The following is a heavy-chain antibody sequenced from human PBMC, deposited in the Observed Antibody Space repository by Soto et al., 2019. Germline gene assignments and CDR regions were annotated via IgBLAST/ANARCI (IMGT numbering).Heavy chain of an antibody. D-gene: IGHD2-21*01. V-gene: IGHV1-69*01. J-gene: IGHJ4*02. CDR3: ARAASRFPPTYYYED. CDR2: IIPIFGTA. CDR1: GGTFSSYA. Sequence: QVQLVQSGAEVKKTGSSVKVSCKASGGTFSSYAISWVRQAPGQGLEWMGGIIPIFGTANYAQKFQGRVTITADESTRTAYMELSSLRSEDTAVYYCARAASRFPPTYYYEDWGQGTLVTVSS.